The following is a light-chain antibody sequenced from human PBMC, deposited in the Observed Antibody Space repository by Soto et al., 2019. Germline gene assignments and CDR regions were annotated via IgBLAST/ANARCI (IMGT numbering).Light chain of an antibody. V-gene: IGKV3-15*01. Sequence: EIFMTHSPATLSVSPGERSTLSCRASQSVSSNLAWYQQKPGQAPRLLIYGASTRATGIPARFSGSGSGTELPLTIRSLQSEDFEVYYCKKYNKWPQKFRQGKKVDIK. CDR3: KKYNKWPQK. CDR1: QSVSSN. J-gene: IGKJ1*01. CDR2: GAS.